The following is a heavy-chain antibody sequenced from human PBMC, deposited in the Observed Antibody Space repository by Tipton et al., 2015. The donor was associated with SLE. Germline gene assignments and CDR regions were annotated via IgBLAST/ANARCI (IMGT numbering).Heavy chain of an antibody. V-gene: IGHV3-53*05. Sequence: SLRLSCATSGFRVSSNYMTWVRQAPGKGLEWVSIIYEGGSTDYADSVKGRFTISRDNSKNTLYLQMNGLRAEDTAVYYCAREFRYGGNWGQGTLVTVSS. CDR2: IYEGGST. D-gene: IGHD4-23*01. CDR3: AREFRYGGN. CDR1: GFRVSSNY. J-gene: IGHJ4*02.